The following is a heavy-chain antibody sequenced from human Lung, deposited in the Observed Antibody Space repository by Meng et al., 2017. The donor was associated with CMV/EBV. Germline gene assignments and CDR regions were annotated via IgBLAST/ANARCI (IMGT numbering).Heavy chain of an antibody. CDR1: GGSISSSHW. CDR2: IYHSGST. V-gene: IGHV4-4*02. CDR3: ARVGQWLPIDY. J-gene: IGHJ4*02. Sequence: QVQLQAVGPGLVKPSGTLSLTCAVSGGSISSSHWWSWFRQPTGKGLEWIGEIYHSGSTNYNPSLKSRVTISVDKSKNQFSLNLSSVTAADTAVYYCARVGQWLPIDYWGQGTLVTVSS. D-gene: IGHD6-19*01.